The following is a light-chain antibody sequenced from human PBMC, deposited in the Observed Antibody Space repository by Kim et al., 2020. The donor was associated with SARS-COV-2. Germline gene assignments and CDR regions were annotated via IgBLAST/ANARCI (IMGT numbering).Light chain of an antibody. CDR3: QQYNNWPPWT. J-gene: IGKJ1*01. V-gene: IGKV3-15*01. CDR2: GAS. Sequence: SPGETATLSCRASQTVIRNLAWYQQKPGQAPRLLIFGASTRATGIPGRFSGSGSGTEFTLTISGLQSEDFAVYYCQQYNNWPPWTFGQGTKVDIK. CDR1: QTVIRN.